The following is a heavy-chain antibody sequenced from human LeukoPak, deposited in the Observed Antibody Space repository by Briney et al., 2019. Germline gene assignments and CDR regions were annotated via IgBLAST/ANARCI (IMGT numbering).Heavy chain of an antibody. D-gene: IGHD3-10*01. V-gene: IGHV1-2*02. J-gene: IGHJ3*02. Sequence: ASVKVSCKASGYTFTGYYMHWVRQAPGQGLEWMGWINPNSGGTNYAQKFQGRVTMTRDTSISTAYMELSRLRSDDTAVYYCARLRGRGALSGSDAFDIWGQGTMVTVSS. CDR1: GYTFTGYY. CDR3: ARLRGRGALSGSDAFDI. CDR2: INPNSGGT.